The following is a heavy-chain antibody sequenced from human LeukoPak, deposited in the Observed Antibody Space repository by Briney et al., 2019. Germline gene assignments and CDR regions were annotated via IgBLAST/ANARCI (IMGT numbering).Heavy chain of an antibody. V-gene: IGHV4-34*01. D-gene: IGHD3-3*01. CDR3: ARGTQGEYDFWSGYRYYFDY. J-gene: IGHJ4*02. CDR2: INHSGST. CDR1: GGSFSVYY. Sequence: SETLSLTCAVYGGSFSVYYWSWIRQPPGKGLEWIGEINHSGSTNYNPSLKSRVTISVDTSKNQFSLKLSSVTAADTAVYYCARGTQGEYDFWSGYRYYFDYWGQGTLVTVSS.